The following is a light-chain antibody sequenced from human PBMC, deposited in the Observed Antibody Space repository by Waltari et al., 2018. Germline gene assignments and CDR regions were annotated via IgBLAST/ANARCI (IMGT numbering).Light chain of an antibody. V-gene: IGLV2-8*01. Sequence: QSALTKPPYASGSPGQSVTISCTGTSSDVGGYNDVSWYQQYPGRAPKLMIYEVTKLPSGVPDRFSGSKSCNTASLTVSGLQADDEAYYYCSSYAGSNNYWVFGGGTTLTVL. CDR3: SSYAGSNNYWV. CDR1: SSDVGGYND. CDR2: EVT. J-gene: IGLJ3*02.